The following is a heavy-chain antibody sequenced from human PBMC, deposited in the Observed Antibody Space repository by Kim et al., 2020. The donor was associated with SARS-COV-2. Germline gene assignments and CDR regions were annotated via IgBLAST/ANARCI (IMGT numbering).Heavy chain of an antibody. Sequence: LKSRVTISVDTSKNQFSLQLSSVTAADTAVYYCARAYPIAAHYYYYGMDVWGQGTTVTVSS. V-gene: IGHV4-34*01. J-gene: IGHJ6*02. CDR3: ARAYPIAAHYYYYGMDV. D-gene: IGHD6-13*01.